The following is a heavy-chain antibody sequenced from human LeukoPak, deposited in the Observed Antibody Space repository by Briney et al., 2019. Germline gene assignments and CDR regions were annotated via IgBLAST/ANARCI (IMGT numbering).Heavy chain of an antibody. CDR2: IYYSGST. V-gene: IGHV4-39*07. CDR3: ARVAKKVAATYYYYYYMDV. D-gene: IGHD2-15*01. Sequence: SETLSLTCTVSGGSISSSNYYWGWIRQPPGKGLECIGSIYYSGSTYYNPSLKSRVTISVDTSKNQFSLKLSSVTAADTAVYYCARVAKKVAATYYYYYYMDVWGKGTTVTVSS. J-gene: IGHJ6*03. CDR1: GGSISSSNYY.